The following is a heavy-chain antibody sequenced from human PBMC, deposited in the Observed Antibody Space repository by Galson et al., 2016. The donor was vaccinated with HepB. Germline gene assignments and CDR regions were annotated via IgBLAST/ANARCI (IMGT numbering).Heavy chain of an antibody. V-gene: IGHV3-74*03. Sequence: SLRLSCAVAGFTFSSYWMNWVRQAPGKGLVWVARINNDGSNTTYADSVKGRFTISRDNAKNTLYLQMNSLRAEDTAVYYCARPGYCSGSSCYVPFDIWGQGTMATVSS. CDR2: INNDGSNT. CDR3: ARPGYCSGSSCYVPFDI. J-gene: IGHJ3*02. D-gene: IGHD2-15*01. CDR1: GFTFSSYW.